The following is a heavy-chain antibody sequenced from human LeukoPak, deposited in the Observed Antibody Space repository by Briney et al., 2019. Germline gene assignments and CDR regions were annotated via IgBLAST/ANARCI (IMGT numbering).Heavy chain of an antibody. Sequence: ASVKVSCKASGYVFTNYYMHWVRQAPGQGPEWMGIIKPSDGSTSYAQKFQGRVTVTRDTSTSTVYMELSSLRPEDTALYYCARGSNSYGYSYYYYYYMTSGAKGPRSPSP. J-gene: IGHJ6*03. CDR2: IKPSDGST. CDR1: GYVFTNYY. D-gene: IGHD5-18*01. V-gene: IGHV1-46*01. CDR3: ARGSNSYGYSYYYYYYMTS.